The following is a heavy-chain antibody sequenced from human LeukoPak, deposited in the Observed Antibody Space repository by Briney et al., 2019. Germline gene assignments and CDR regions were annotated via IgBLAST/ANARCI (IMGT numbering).Heavy chain of an antibody. J-gene: IGHJ5*02. Sequence: GGSLRLSCAASGFTFSSYSMNWVRQAPGKGLEWVSHITASGTAMFYADSVKGRFTISRDNAKNSLYLQMNSLRAEDTAVYYCAKSRTGSSQNWFDPWGQGTLVTVSS. D-gene: IGHD6-13*01. CDR3: AKSRTGSSQNWFDP. CDR2: ITASGTAM. V-gene: IGHV3-48*01. CDR1: GFTFSSYS.